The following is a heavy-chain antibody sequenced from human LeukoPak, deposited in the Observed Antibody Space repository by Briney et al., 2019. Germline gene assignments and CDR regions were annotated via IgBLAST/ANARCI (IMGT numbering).Heavy chain of an antibody. D-gene: IGHD1-14*01. Sequence: GESLKISCTGSGYSFTSYWLGWLRQLLGKGLEWMGIINPGDSDTRYSPSFQGQVTISVDKSTSTAYLQWSSLKASDTAMYYCARLTPEYFDYWGQGTLVTVSS. CDR3: ARLTPEYFDY. CDR2: INPGDSDT. J-gene: IGHJ4*02. V-gene: IGHV5-51*01. CDR1: GYSFTSYW.